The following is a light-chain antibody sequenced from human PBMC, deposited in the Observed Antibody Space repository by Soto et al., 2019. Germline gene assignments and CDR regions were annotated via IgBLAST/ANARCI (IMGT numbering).Light chain of an antibody. V-gene: IGLV2-14*01. CDR1: SSDVGGYNY. Sequence: QSVLTQPASVSGSPGQSITISCTGTSSDVGGYNYVSWYQQHPGKAPKLMIYEVSNRPSGVSNRFSGSKSGNTASLTISGLQAEDEADYYCRSYTSSSTPYWVFGGGTKLTVL. CDR2: EVS. CDR3: RSYTSSSTPYWV. J-gene: IGLJ3*02.